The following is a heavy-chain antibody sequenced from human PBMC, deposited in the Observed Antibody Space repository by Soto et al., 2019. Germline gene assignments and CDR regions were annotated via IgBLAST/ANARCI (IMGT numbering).Heavy chain of an antibody. J-gene: IGHJ3*02. D-gene: IGHD3-9*01. CDR2: IYHSGST. V-gene: IGHV4-4*02. CDR3: ARDLLRYFDWFQPDAFDI. CDR1: GGSISSSNW. Sequence: QVQLQESGPGLVKPSGTLSLTCAVSGGSISSSNWWSWVRQPPGKGLEWIGEIYHSGSTNYNPSLTSRVTISVDKSKTQFSLKLSSVTAADTAVYYCARDLLRYFDWFQPDAFDIWGQGTMVTVSS.